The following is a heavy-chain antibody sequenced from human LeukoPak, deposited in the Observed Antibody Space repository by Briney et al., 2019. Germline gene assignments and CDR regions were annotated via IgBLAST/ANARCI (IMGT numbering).Heavy chain of an antibody. CDR2: INPNSGGT. CDR1: GYTFTGYY. CDR3: ARVRGGLHSGCDY. Sequence: ASVKVSCKASGYTFTGYYMHWVRQAPGQGLEWMGWINPNSGGTNYAQKFQGRVTMTRDTSISTAYMELSRLRSDDTAVYYCARVRGGLHSGCDYWGQGTLVTVSS. V-gene: IGHV1-2*02. D-gene: IGHD2-15*01. J-gene: IGHJ4*02.